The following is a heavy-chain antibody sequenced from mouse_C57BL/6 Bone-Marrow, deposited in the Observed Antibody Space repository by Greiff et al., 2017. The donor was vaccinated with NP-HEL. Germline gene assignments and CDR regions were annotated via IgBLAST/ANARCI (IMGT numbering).Heavy chain of an antibody. V-gene: IGHV5-15*01. CDR1: GFTFSDYG. CDR3: ARRVPYYPYAMDY. Sequence: EVKLMESGGGLVQPGGSLKLSCAASGFTFSDYGMAWVRQAPRKGPEWVAFISNLAYSIYYADTVTGRFTISRENAKNTLYLEMSSLRSEDTAMYYCARRVPYYPYAMDYWGQGTSVTVSS. CDR2: ISNLAYSI. D-gene: IGHD2-10*01. J-gene: IGHJ4*01.